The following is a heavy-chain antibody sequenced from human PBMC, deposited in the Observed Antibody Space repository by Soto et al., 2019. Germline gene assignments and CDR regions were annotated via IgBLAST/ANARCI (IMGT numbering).Heavy chain of an antibody. Sequence: EVQLVGSGGGLVQPGGSLRLSCVASGFTFNIYWMHWVRQAPGKGLEWVSRIDNDGSATTYADSVKGRFTISRDNAKNTLFLQMNTLRVDDTAVYYCATDNWNSYWGQGTLVTVSS. CDR2: IDNDGSAT. V-gene: IGHV3-74*01. J-gene: IGHJ4*02. CDR3: ATDNWNSY. CDR1: GFTFNIYW. D-gene: IGHD1-1*01.